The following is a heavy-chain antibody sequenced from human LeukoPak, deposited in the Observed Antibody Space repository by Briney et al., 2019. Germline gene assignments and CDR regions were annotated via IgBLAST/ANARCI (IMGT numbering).Heavy chain of an antibody. Sequence: GRSLRLSCAASGFTFDDYAMHWVRQAPGKGLEWVSGISWNSGSIGYADSVKGRFTISRDNAKNSLYLQMNSLRTEDTALYYCAKDISRMIGWWSGRNYGMDVWGQGTTVTVSS. J-gene: IGHJ6*02. V-gene: IGHV3-9*01. CDR1: GFTFDDYA. CDR2: ISWNSGSI. D-gene: IGHD2-15*01. CDR3: AKDISRMIGWWSGRNYGMDV.